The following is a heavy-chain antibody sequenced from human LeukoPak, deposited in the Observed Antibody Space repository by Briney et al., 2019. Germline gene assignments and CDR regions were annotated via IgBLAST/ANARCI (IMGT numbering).Heavy chain of an antibody. D-gene: IGHD6-13*01. CDR2: VSPNSGGT. V-gene: IGHV1-2*02. Sequence: ASVKVSCKASGYTFTDYYMHWVRQAPGQGLEWMGWVSPNSGGTDYAQEFRGRVTMTRDTSISTAYMEVSRLRSDDTAVYYCARIAIPGRHYFDPWGQGTLVTVPS. CDR1: GYTFTDYY. J-gene: IGHJ5*01. CDR3: ARIAIPGRHYFDP.